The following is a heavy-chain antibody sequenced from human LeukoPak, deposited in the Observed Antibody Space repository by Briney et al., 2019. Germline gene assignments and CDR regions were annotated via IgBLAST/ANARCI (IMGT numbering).Heavy chain of an antibody. CDR2: INPSGGST. J-gene: IGHJ4*02. CDR3: ARAYPHYYGSGSYDYYFDY. D-gene: IGHD3-10*01. V-gene: IGHV1-46*01. CDR1: GYTFTSYY. Sequence: ASVKVSCKASGYTFTSYYMHWVRQAPGQGLEWMGIINPSGGSTSYAQKFQGRVTMTRDTSTSTVYMELSSLRSEDTAVYYCARAYPHYYGSGSYDYYFDYWGQGTLVTVSS.